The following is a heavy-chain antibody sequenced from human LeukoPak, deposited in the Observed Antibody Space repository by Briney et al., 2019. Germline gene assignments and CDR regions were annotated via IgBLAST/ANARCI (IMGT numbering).Heavy chain of an antibody. CDR1: GGSISSSSYY. J-gene: IGHJ4*02. D-gene: IGHD3-22*01. V-gene: IGHV4-39*01. CDR3: ARHGPQYYYDSSGYYRFDY. Sequence: SETLSLTCTVSGGSISSSSYYWGWIRQPPGKGLEWIGSIYYSGSTYYNPSLKSRVTISVDTSKNQFSLKLSSVTAADTAVYYCARHGPQYYYDSSGYYRFDYWGQGTLVTVSS. CDR2: IYYSGST.